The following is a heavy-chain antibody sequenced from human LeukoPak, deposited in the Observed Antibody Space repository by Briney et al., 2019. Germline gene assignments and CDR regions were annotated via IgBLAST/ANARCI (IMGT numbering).Heavy chain of an antibody. CDR3: ARQQKRIVGATGFDY. Sequence: GGSLRLSCAASRFTFSSYAMHWVRQAPGKGLEWVAVISYDGSNKYYADSVKGRFTISRDNSKNTLYLQMNSLRAEDTAVYYCARQQKRIVGATGFDYWGQGTLVTVSS. J-gene: IGHJ4*02. CDR1: RFTFSSYA. D-gene: IGHD1-26*01. CDR2: ISYDGSNK. V-gene: IGHV3-30-3*01.